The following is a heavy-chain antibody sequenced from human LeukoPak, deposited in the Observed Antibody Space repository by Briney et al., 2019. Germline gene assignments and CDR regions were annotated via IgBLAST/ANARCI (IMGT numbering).Heavy chain of an antibody. J-gene: IGHJ5*02. Sequence: GGSLRLSCAASGFTFSSYTMNWVRQAPGKGLEWVSSISSTSTYIYYADSLRGRFTISRDNAKNSLYLQMDSLRAEDTAVYYCARGGTISYCSGGSCYTNWFDPWGQGTLVTVSS. CDR2: ISSTSTYI. V-gene: IGHV3-21*01. D-gene: IGHD2-15*01. CDR1: GFTFSSYT. CDR3: ARGGTISYCSGGSCYTNWFDP.